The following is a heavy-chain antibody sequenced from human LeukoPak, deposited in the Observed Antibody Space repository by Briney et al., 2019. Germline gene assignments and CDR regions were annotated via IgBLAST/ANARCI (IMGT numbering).Heavy chain of an antibody. CDR2: IYATGST. CDR1: GDFIRSYW. J-gene: IGHJ4*02. D-gene: IGHD1-26*01. Sequence: SETLSLTCDVSGDFIRSYWWGWVRQPAGKGLEWIGRIYATGSTKLNPSLKSRLTMSMDTSTNQLSLKLCLKLTSVTAADTAVYFCARQGYTASYYFLDFWSQGTLATVSP. V-gene: IGHV4-4*07. CDR3: ARQGYTASYYFLDF.